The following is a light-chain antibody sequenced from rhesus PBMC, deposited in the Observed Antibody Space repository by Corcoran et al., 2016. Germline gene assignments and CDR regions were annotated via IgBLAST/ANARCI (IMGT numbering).Light chain of an antibody. CDR3: QEASNLWT. CDR2: GAS. Sequence: EIVMTQSPATLSLSPGETATISCRTSQSVSSKLAWYKKKPGQAPRLLIYGASSTATGIPDRFSGSGSGTDFTLTISSLKPDDFAVYYCQEASNLWTFGQGTKVEIK. J-gene: IGKJ1*01. V-gene: IGKV3-31*02. CDR1: QSVSSK.